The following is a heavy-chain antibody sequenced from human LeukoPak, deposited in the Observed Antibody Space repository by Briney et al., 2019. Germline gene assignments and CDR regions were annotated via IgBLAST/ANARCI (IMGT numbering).Heavy chain of an antibody. V-gene: IGHV3-7*01. D-gene: IGHD7-27*01. CDR3: ARHVGISF. CDR2: IREEGTEK. Sequence: GGSLRLSCTASGFTFSGAWMTWVSQAPGKGLEWVANIREEGTEKNYVDSVKGRFTISRDNAKNSLFLQMSNLRDDDTAIYYCARHVGISFWGQGTLVTVSS. J-gene: IGHJ4*02. CDR1: GFTFSGAW.